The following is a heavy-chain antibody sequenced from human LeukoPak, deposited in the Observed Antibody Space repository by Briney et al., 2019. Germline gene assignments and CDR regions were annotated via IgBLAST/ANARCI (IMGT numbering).Heavy chain of an antibody. CDR3: ARDKDPLYSYATRGFDY. Sequence: ASVKVSCKVSGYTLTELSMHWVRQAPGKGLEWMGGFDPEDGETIYAQKFQGRVTMTEDTSTDTAYMELSSLRSEDTAVYYCARDKDPLYSYATRGFDYWGQGTLVTVSS. CDR1: GYTLTELS. V-gene: IGHV1-24*01. CDR2: FDPEDGET. J-gene: IGHJ4*02. D-gene: IGHD5-18*01.